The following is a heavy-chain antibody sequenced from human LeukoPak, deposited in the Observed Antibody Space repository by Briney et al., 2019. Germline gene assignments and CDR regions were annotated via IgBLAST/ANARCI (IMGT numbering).Heavy chain of an antibody. J-gene: IGHJ5*02. D-gene: IGHD2-15*01. CDR3: ARGRRKLGYCSGGSCYSTREVYGNGWFDP. Sequence: GGSLRLSCAASGFTFSSYDMHWVRQATGKGLEWVSAIGTAGDTYYPGSVKGRFTISRDNSKNTLYLQMNSLRAEDTAVYYCARGRRKLGYCSGGSCYSTREVYGNGWFDPWGQGTLVTVSS. CDR2: IGTAGDT. CDR1: GFTFSSYD. V-gene: IGHV3-13*01.